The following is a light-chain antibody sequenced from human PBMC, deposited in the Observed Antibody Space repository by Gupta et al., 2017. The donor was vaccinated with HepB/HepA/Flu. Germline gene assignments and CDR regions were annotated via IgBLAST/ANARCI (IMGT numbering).Light chain of an antibody. CDR1: KLGDKY. CDR2: QDS. CDR3: QAWDSSTASRV. J-gene: IGLJ1*01. Sequence: SYELTQPPSVSVSAGQTDSITCSGDKLGDKYACWYQQKPGQSPVLVIYQDSKRPSGIPERFSGSNSGNTATLTISGTQAMDEADYYCQAWDSSTASRVFGTGTKVTVL. V-gene: IGLV3-1*01.